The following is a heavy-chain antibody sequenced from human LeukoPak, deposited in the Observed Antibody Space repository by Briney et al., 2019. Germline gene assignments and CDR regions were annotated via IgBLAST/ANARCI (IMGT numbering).Heavy chain of an antibody. CDR3: ASRLPGYDSSGYYTQDAFDI. CDR1: GGTFSSYA. Sequence: ASVKVSFKASGGTFSSYAISWVRQAPGQGLEWMGRIIPILGIANYAQKFQGRVTITADKSTSTAYMELSSLRSEDTAVYYCASRLPGYDSSGYYTQDAFDIWGQGTMVTVSS. V-gene: IGHV1-69*04. D-gene: IGHD3-22*01. CDR2: IIPILGIA. J-gene: IGHJ3*02.